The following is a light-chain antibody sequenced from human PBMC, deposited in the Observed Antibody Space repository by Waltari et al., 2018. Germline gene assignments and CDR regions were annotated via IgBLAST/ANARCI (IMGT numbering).Light chain of an antibody. V-gene: IGLV1-51*01. Sequence: QSVLTQPRSVSAAPGPKNIIPCSGTSSTLANNYVSLYHQPPAKPPELLIYENTRRPSGVHDRFACSKAGTSATLVITGLQTWDEAIYYCGAWDSSLSAVFGGGTKLTVV. CDR3: GAWDSSLSAV. CDR1: SSTLANNY. CDR2: ENT. J-gene: IGLJ2*01.